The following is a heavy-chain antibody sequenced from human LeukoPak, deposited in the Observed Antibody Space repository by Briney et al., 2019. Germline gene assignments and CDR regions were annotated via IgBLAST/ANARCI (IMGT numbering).Heavy chain of an antibody. CDR1: GLTFTNYW. CDR2: IHSDGINT. J-gene: IGHJ4*02. CDR3: ARGKIRDHQIPDY. D-gene: IGHD2-2*01. Sequence: GGSLRLSCAASGLTFTNYWMHWVRQAPGKGLVWVSRIHSDGINTVYADSVKGRFTISRDNSKNTLYLQMNSLRAEDTAVYYCARGKIRDHQIPDYWGQGTLVTVSS. V-gene: IGHV3-74*01.